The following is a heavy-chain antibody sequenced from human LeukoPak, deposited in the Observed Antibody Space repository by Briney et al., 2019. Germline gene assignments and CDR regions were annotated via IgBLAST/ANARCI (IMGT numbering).Heavy chain of an antibody. CDR1: GGSTSSSNYY. CDR3: ARHHRQWLPPNWFDP. CDR2: IYYSGNT. V-gene: IGHV4-39*01. D-gene: IGHD6-19*01. Sequence: SETLSLTYTVSGGSTSSSNYYLGWIRQPPGKGLEWIGSIYYSGNTYYNPSLKSRVTIFVDTSKNQFSLKLSSVTAADTAMYYCARHHRQWLPPNWFDPWGQGTLVTVSS. J-gene: IGHJ5*02.